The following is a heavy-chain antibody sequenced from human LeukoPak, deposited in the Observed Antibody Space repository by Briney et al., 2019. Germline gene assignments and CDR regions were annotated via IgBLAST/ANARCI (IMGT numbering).Heavy chain of an antibody. CDR2: IKQDGSEK. J-gene: IGHJ4*02. V-gene: IGHV3-7*01. D-gene: IGHD2-15*01. Sequence: GGSLRLSCAASGFTFSSYWMTWVRQAPGKGLEWVANIKQDGSEKYHVDSVKGRFTISRDNAKNSLYLQMNSLRAEDTAVYYCARDKGCSGGTCYSFYDYWGQGTLVTVSS. CDR1: GFTFSSYW. CDR3: ARDKGCSGGTCYSFYDY.